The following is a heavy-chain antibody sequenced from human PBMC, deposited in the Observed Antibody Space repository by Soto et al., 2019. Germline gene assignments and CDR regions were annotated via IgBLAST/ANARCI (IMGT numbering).Heavy chain of an antibody. D-gene: IGHD3-3*01. J-gene: IGHJ6*02. CDR1: GFTFSSYG. Sequence: QVQLVESGGGVVQPGRSLRLSCAASGFTFSSYGMHWVRQAPGKGLEWVAVIWYDGSNKYYADSVKGRFTIPRDNSKNTLYLQMNSLRAEDTAVYYCARDSALGRGVYYGMDVWGQGTTVTVSS. CDR3: ARDSALGRGVYYGMDV. CDR2: IWYDGSNK. V-gene: IGHV3-33*01.